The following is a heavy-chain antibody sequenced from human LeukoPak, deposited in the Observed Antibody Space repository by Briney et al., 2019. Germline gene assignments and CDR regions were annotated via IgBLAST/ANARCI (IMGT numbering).Heavy chain of an antibody. CDR2: IKQDGSEK. D-gene: IGHD2-8*01. Sequence: QSGGSLRLSCAVSGFTFSRYWISWVRQAPGKGLEWVANIKQDGSEKYYVDSVKGRFTISRDNTKNSLYLQMNSLRAEDTAVYYCARRAYGEGFDPWGQGTLVTVSS. CDR3: ARRAYGEGFDP. CDR1: GFTFSRYW. V-gene: IGHV3-7*01. J-gene: IGHJ5*02.